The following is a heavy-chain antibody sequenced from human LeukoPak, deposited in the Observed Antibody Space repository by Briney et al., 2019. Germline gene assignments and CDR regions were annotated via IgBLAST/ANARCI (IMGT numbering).Heavy chain of an antibody. D-gene: IGHD3-10*01. J-gene: IGHJ4*02. CDR1: GYDFTNSW. V-gene: IGHV5-51*01. CDR2: IYPGDSDT. CDR3: ARHASSIYGSGSYFDY. Sequence: GESLKISCKTSGYDFTNSWIGWVRQMPGKGPEWIGIIYPGDSDTRYSPSFQGQVTISADKSISTAYLQWSSLKASDTAMYYCARHASSIYGSGSYFDYWGQGTLVTVSS.